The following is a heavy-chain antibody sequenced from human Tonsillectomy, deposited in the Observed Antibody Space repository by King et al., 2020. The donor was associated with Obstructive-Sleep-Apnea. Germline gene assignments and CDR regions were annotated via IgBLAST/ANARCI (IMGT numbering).Heavy chain of an antibody. Sequence: VQLVESGAEVKKPGESLRISCQGSGYGFTNYWIIWVRQLPGKGLEWMGKIDPSDSYTNYSPSFPGPVTISADKSISTSYLQWSSLKASDSAMYFCARPTSGGWGHIDYWGQGTLVTVSS. CDR2: IDPSDSYT. J-gene: IGHJ4*02. V-gene: IGHV5-10-1*01. D-gene: IGHD6-19*01. CDR3: ARPTSGGWGHIDY. CDR1: GYGFTNYW.